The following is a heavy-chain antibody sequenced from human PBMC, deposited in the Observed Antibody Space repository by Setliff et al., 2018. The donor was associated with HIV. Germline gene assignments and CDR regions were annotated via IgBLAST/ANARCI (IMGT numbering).Heavy chain of an antibody. CDR2: INAGNGNT. J-gene: IGHJ4*02. D-gene: IGHD1-26*01. CDR3: TRVMGATTGFHDY. Sequence: GASVKVSCKASGYTFTSYAMHWVRQAPGQRLEWMGWINAGNGNTKYSQNFQGRVTITKDTSASTVYMELSSLRSEDTALYYCTRVMGATTGFHDYWGQGTLVTVSS. CDR1: GYTFTSYA. V-gene: IGHV1-3*01.